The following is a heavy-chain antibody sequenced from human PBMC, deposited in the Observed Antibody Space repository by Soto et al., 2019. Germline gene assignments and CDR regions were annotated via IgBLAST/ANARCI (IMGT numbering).Heavy chain of an antibody. CDR2: IIPDNGDT. D-gene: IGHD3-3*01. J-gene: IGHJ6*02. CDR1: GYSFTNST. Sequence: ASVKVSCKASGYSFTNSTIHWVRQAPGQGLEWMGWIIPDNGDTKYSQKFQGRVTITRDTSASTAYMALTSLTSEDTAVYFCARLEIFGVLITNYYYYGLDVWGQGTTVTVSS. V-gene: IGHV1-3*01. CDR3: ARLEIFGVLITNYYYYGLDV.